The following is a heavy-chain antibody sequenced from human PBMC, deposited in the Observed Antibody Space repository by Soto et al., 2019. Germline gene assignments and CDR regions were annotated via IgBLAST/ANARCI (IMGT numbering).Heavy chain of an antibody. CDR1: GGSISSNNW. Sequence: QVQLQESGPGMVKPSGTLSLTCAISGGSISSNNWWSWVRQPPGKGLEWIGEMHHSGSANYSPSLKSQVTSSVDKSNNQFSMNLRSVTAADTAIYYCARVPYPDGIVVLAAAIHFYGMDVWGQGTTVTVSS. CDR3: ARVPYPDGIVVLAAAIHFYGMDV. D-gene: IGHD2-2*01. J-gene: IGHJ6*02. V-gene: IGHV4-4*02. CDR2: MHHSGSA.